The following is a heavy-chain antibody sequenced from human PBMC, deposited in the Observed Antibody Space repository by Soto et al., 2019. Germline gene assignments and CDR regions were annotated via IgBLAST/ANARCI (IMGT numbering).Heavy chain of an antibody. CDR1: GGSISSGGYY. CDR3: ARVPDY. J-gene: IGHJ4*02. CDR2: TYYSGST. V-gene: IGHV4-31*03. Sequence: QVQLQESGPGLVKPSQTLSLPCTVSGGSISSGGYYWSWIRQHPGKGLGWIGYTYYSGSTYYNTGVKSRVTKAVDTSKNQFARKLSSVTAADKAEDYCARVPDYWGQGTLVTVSS.